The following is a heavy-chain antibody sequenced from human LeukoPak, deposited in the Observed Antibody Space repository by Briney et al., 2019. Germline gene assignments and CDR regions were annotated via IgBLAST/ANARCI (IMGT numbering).Heavy chain of an antibody. D-gene: IGHD2-15*01. Sequence: ASVKVSCKASGYTLTSYGISWVRQAPGQGLEWMGWISAYNGNTNYAQKLQGRVTMTTDTSTSTAYMELRSLRSDDTAVYYCARDGRSSFSAPVDYWGQGTLVTVSS. J-gene: IGHJ4*02. CDR2: ISAYNGNT. CDR3: ARDGRSSFSAPVDY. V-gene: IGHV1-18*01. CDR1: GYTLTSYG.